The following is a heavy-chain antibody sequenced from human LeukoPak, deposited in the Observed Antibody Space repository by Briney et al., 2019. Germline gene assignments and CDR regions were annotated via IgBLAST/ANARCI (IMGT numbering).Heavy chain of an antibody. CDR1: GFTFSSYA. V-gene: IGHV3-23*01. D-gene: IGHD4-11*01. CDR3: AKGYSNPSHFVY. CDR2: ISGGGTYT. J-gene: IGHJ4*02. Sequence: GSLRLSCAASGFTFSSYAMSWVRQAPGKGLDWVSTISGGGTYTYYADSVKGRFTISRDNSKNTLYLQMNSLRAEDTAVYYCAKGYSNPSHFVYWGQGALVTVSS.